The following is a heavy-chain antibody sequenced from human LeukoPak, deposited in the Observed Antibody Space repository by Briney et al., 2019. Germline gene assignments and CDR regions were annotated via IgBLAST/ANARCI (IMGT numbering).Heavy chain of an antibody. V-gene: IGHV4-61*01. CDR3: ARITIEAFDI. CDR2: IYYSGST. D-gene: IGHD3-10*01. CDR1: GYSISSGYY. J-gene: IGHJ3*02. Sequence: SETLSLTCAVSGYSISSGYYWGWIRQPPGKGLEWIGYIYYSGSTNYNPSLKSRVTISVDTSKNQFSLKLSSVTAADTAVYYCARITIEAFDIWGQGTMVTVSS.